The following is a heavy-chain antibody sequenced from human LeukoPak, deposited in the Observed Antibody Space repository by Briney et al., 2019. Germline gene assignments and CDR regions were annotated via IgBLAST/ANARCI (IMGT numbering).Heavy chain of an antibody. CDR2: ITSSSSYI. D-gene: IGHD3-16*02. J-gene: IGHJ4*02. Sequence: GGSLRLSCAASGFTFSRYSMNWVRQAPGKGLEWVSSITSSSSYIYYADSVKGRFTISRDNAKNSLYLQMSSLRAEDTAVYYCAREAFYDYVWGSYPRLFDSWGQGTLVTVSS. CDR3: AREAFYDYVWGSYPRLFDS. CDR1: GFTFSRYS. V-gene: IGHV3-21*01.